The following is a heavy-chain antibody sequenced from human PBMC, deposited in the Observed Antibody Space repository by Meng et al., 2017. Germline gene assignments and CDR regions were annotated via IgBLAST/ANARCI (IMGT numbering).Heavy chain of an antibody. CDR2: ISSSSSYI. D-gene: IGHD3-22*01. V-gene: IGHV3-21*01. Sequence: GGSLRLSCAASGFTFSSYSMNWVRQAPGKGLEWVSSISSSSSYIYYADSVKGRFTISRDNAKNSLYLQMNSLRAEDTAVYYCARERESYYDSSGYYYDYYYGMDVWGQGTMVTVSS. CDR1: GFTFSSYS. J-gene: IGHJ6*01. CDR3: ARERESYYDSSGYYYDYYYGMDV.